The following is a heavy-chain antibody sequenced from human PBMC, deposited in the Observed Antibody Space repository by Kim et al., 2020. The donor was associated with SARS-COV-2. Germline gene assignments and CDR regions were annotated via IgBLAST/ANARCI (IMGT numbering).Heavy chain of an antibody. CDR1: GGTFSSYT. D-gene: IGHD2-15*01. CDR3: ATTPLSGAYKIYYFDY. V-gene: IGHV1-69*02. CDR2: IIPILGIA. Sequence: SVKVSCKASGGTFSSYTISWVRQAPGQGLEWMGRIIPILGIANYAQKFQGRVTITADKSTSTAYMELSSLRSEDTAVYYCATTPLSGAYKIYYFDYWGQGTLVTVSS. J-gene: IGHJ4*02.